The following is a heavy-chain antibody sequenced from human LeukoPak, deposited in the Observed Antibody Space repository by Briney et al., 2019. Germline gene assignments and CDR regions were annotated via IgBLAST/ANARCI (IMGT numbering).Heavy chain of an antibody. V-gene: IGHV4-59*01. CDR3: ARSVVPPDWYFDL. J-gene: IGHJ2*01. D-gene: IGHD4-23*01. Sequence: PSETLSLTCTVSGGSISSYYWSWIRQPPGKGLEWIGYIYYSGSTNYNPSLKSRVTISVDTSKNQFSLKLSSVTAAGTAVYYCARSVVPPDWYFDLWGRGTLVTVSS. CDR1: GGSISSYY. CDR2: IYYSGST.